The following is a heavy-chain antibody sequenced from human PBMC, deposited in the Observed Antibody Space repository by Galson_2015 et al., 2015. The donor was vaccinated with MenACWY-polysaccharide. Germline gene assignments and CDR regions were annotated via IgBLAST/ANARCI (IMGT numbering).Heavy chain of an antibody. D-gene: IGHD1-1*01. Sequence: SLRLSCAASGFTFSSYWMHWVGQVPGKGLVWLSRITSDGSSTSYAASVKGRFTISRDNAKNTVYLQMNSLRAEDTAVYYCARQCGPGKTGTPSCMDVWGKGTTVTVSS. V-gene: IGHV3-74*01. CDR3: ARQCGPGKTGTPSCMDV. J-gene: IGHJ6*03. CDR1: GFTFSSYW. CDR2: ITSDGSST.